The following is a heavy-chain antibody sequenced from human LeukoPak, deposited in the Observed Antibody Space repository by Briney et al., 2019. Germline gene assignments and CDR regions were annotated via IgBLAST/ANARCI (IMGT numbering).Heavy chain of an antibody. J-gene: IGHJ5*02. CDR2: IISSSSYI. CDR1: GFTFSSYS. V-gene: IGHV3-21*01. CDR3: AGDFRGSNVFDP. D-gene: IGHD1-26*01. Sequence: GGSLRLSCAASGFTFSSYSMNWVRQAPGKGLEWVSSIISSSSYIYYVDSVKGRFTISRDNAKNSLYLQMNSLRAEDTAGYYMAGDFRGSNVFDPWGQGTLVTVPS.